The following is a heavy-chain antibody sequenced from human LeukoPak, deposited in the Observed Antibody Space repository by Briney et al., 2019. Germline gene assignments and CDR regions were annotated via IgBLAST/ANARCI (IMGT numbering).Heavy chain of an antibody. D-gene: IGHD3-10*01. V-gene: IGHV3-7*01. CDR2: IKQDGSLK. CDR1: GFTFSTYW. J-gene: IGHJ3*02. Sequence: GGSLRLSCEASGFTFSTYWMGWVRQAPGKGLEWVANIKQDGSLKYYVDSVKGRFTISRDNAKNSLYLQMNSLRAEDTAVYYCANMVRGVIVHDAFDIWGQGTMVTVSS. CDR3: ANMVRGVIVHDAFDI.